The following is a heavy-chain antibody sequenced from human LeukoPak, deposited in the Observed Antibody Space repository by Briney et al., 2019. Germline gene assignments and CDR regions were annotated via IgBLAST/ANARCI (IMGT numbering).Heavy chain of an antibody. CDR1: GFTFSSFG. CDR2: IWYDGNRK. J-gene: IGHJ6*02. V-gene: IGHV3-33*01. CDR3: ARVYGSGSYYYHYAMDV. D-gene: IGHD3-10*01. Sequence: GGSLRLSCGASGFTFSSFGMHWVGQAPGKGREGVAVIWYDGNRKNYDGSVKGRFTISRDNSKNTLYLQMNSLRAEDTAVYYCARVYGSGSYYYHYAMDVWGQGTTVTVSS.